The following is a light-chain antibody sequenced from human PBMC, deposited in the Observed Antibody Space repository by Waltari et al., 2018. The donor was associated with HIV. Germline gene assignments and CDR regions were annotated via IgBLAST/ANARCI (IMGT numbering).Light chain of an antibody. CDR3: GTWDTSLNAGV. CDR2: DNH. Sequence: QSVLTQPPAVSAAPGQKVTIPCSGPPSNIGNNFVSWYQNLPGPAPKPLIFDNHKRPSGVSDRFSASKSATSATLDITGLHTGDEAEYYCGTWDTSLNAGVFGGGTKVSVL. CDR1: PSNIGNNF. V-gene: IGLV1-51*01. J-gene: IGLJ2*01.